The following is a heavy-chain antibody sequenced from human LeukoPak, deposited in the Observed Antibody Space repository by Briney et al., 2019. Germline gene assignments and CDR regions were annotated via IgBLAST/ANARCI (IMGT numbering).Heavy chain of an antibody. CDR1: GFTFSSYA. J-gene: IGHJ3*02. CDR3: ARTRDDVFDI. V-gene: IGHV3-30-3*01. Sequence: GGSLRLSCAASGFTFSSYAMHWVRQAPGKGLEWVAVISYDGSNKYYADSVKGRFTISRDNSKNTLYLQMNSLRAEDTAVYYCARTRDDVFDIWGQGTMVTVSS. CDR2: ISYDGSNK.